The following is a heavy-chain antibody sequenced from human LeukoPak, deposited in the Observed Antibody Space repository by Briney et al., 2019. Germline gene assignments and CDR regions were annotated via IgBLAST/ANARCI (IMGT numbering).Heavy chain of an antibody. Sequence: SETLSLTCTVSGGSISSYYWSWIRQPPGKGLECIGYIYYSGSTNYNPSLKSRVTISVDTSKNQFSLKLSSVTAADTAVYYCARHFQYYYDSSGYYHLDYWGQGTLVTVSS. CDR2: IYYSGST. CDR3: ARHFQYYYDSSGYYHLDY. CDR1: GGSISSYY. V-gene: IGHV4-59*08. J-gene: IGHJ4*02. D-gene: IGHD3-22*01.